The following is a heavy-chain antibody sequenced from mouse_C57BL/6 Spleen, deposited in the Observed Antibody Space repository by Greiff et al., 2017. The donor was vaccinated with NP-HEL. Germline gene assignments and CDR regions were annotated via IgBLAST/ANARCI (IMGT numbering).Heavy chain of an antibody. J-gene: IGHJ4*01. D-gene: IGHD1-1*01. CDR3: AVFYYGSSYDAMDY. V-gene: IGHV1-72*01. CDR2: IDPNSGGT. CDR1: GYTFTSYW. Sequence: QVQLQQPGAELMKPGASVKLSCKASGYTFTSYWMHWVKQRPGRGLEWIGRIDPNSGGTKYNEKFKSKATLTVDKPSSTAYMQLSSLTSEDSAVYYCAVFYYGSSYDAMDYWGQGTSVTVSS.